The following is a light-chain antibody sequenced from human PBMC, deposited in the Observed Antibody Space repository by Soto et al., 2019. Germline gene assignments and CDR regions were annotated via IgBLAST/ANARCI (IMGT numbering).Light chain of an antibody. CDR2: EVN. Sequence: QSVLTQPASVSGSPGQSITISCTGTISNVGGYNLVSWYQQHPGKAPKLIIYEVNKRPSGVSNRFSGSKSGNTASLTISGLQTEDEADYYCYSYEGGRVFGGGTKLTVL. J-gene: IGLJ3*02. CDR3: YSYEGGRV. CDR1: ISNVGGYNL. V-gene: IGLV2-23*02.